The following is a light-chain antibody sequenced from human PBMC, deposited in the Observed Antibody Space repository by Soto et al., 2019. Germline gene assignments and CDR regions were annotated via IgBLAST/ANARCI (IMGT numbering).Light chain of an antibody. CDR2: DDS. CDR3: QVWDSSRDHYV. Sequence: ELTQPPSVSVAPGQTARITCGGNRIGSKSVQWYEQKAGQAPVLVDYDDSDRPSGIPGRFSGSKSGNTATLTISDVGAGDDADYYCQVWDSSRDHYVFGPGTKLTVL. CDR1: RIGSKS. J-gene: IGLJ1*01. V-gene: IGLV3-21*02.